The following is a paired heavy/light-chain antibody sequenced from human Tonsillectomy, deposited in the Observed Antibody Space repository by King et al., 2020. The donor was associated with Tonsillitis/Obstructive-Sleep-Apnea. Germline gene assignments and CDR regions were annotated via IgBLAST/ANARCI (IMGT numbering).Heavy chain of an antibody. CDR1: GFTFSSYA. CDR2: ISGSGGIT. Sequence: EVQLLESGGNLVQPGGSLRLSCAASGFTFSSYAMSWVRQAPGKGLEWVSGISGSGGITYHADSVKGRFTISRDNSKNTLFLQMNSLRAEDTAIYYCAKVNQEVGNYGFASWGQGTMVTVSS. J-gene: IGHJ3*02. V-gene: IGHV3-23*01. CDR3: AKVNQEVGNYGFAS. D-gene: IGHD1-26*01.
Light chain of an antibody. Sequence: FMLAQPHSVSESPGKTVTISCARSSGTIASNYVQWYQQRPGSAPTTVIYEDNQRPSGVPDRFSGSIDSSSNSASLTISGLKTEDEADYFCQSYDSNTVVFGGGTKLTVL. CDR2: EDN. V-gene: IGLV6-57*01. CDR3: QSYDSNTVV. J-gene: IGLJ2*01. CDR1: SGTIASNY.